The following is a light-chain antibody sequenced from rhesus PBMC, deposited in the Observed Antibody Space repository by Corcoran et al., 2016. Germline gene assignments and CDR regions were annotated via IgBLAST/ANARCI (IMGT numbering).Light chain of an antibody. CDR3: QHGYGLLS. V-gene: IGKV1-33*01. Sequence: DIQMTQSPSSLSASVGDTVTITCQASQGIINNLAWYQQKPGKVPKLLIYAAFHLQSGVPSRFGGSGSGTDFPLTISSLQPEDFATYYYQHGYGLLSFGQGTKVEIK. J-gene: IGKJ2*01. CDR1: QGIINN. CDR2: AAF.